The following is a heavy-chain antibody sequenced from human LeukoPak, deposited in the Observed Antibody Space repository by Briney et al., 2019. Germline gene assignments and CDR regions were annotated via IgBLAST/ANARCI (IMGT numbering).Heavy chain of an antibody. V-gene: IGHV4-59*01. CDR2: IYYSGST. CDR1: GGSISSYY. CDR3: ARFPYYYYGMDV. Sequence: PSETLSLTCTVSGGSISSYYWSWIRQPPGKGLEWIGYIYYSGSTNYNPSLKSRVTISVDTSKNQFSLKLSSVTAADTAVYYCARFPYYYYGMDVWGQGTTVTVSS. J-gene: IGHJ6*02.